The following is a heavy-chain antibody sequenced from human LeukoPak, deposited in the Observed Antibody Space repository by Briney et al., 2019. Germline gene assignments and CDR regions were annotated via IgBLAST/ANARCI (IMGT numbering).Heavy chain of an antibody. D-gene: IGHD6-19*01. J-gene: IGHJ6*03. CDR2: IWYDGSNK. Sequence: PGGSLRPSCAASGFTFSSYGMHWVRQAPGKGLEWVAVIWYDGSNKYYADSVKGRFTISRDNSKNTLYLQMNSLRAEDTAVYYCAKALDSSGWYYYYMDVWGKGTTVTVSS. V-gene: IGHV3-33*06. CDR3: AKALDSSGWYYYYMDV. CDR1: GFTFSSYG.